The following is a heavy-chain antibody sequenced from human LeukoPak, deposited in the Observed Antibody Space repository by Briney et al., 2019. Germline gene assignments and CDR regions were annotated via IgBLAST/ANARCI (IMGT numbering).Heavy chain of an antibody. CDR1: GYSFTSYW. CDR2: IDPSDSYT. J-gene: IGHJ4*02. D-gene: IGHD2-2*01. V-gene: IGHV5-10-1*01. Sequence: GESLRISCKGSGYSFTSYWISWVRQMPGPGLEWMGRIDPSDSYTNYSPSFQGHVTISADKSISTAYLQWSSLKASDTAMYYCARLICSSTSCYYYFDYWGQGGLVTVCS. CDR3: ARLICSSTSCYYYFDY.